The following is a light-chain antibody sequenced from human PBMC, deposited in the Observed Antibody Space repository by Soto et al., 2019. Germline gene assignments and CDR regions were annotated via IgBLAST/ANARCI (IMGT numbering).Light chain of an antibody. V-gene: IGKV1-5*01. CDR1: RSVSAW. Sequence: DIQLTQSPSTLSASVGDRVTVTCRASRSVSAWLAWYQQKPGKAPKLLIYDASNLQSGVPSRFSGSGSGTDFTLTITSLLPDDFATYYCLQYNSYSPLTCGGGTKVEIK. CDR3: LQYNSYSPLT. CDR2: DAS. J-gene: IGKJ4*01.